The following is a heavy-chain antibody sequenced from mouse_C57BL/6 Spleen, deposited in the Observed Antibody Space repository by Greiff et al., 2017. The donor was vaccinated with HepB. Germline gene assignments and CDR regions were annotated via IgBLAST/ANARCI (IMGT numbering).Heavy chain of an antibody. CDR3: TTNWDVNFDY. Sequence: EVQLQQSGAELVRPGASVKLSCTASGFNIKDDYMHWVKQRPEQGLEWIGWLDPENGDTEYASKFQGKANITADTSYNTAYLPRSSLTSEDTAVYYCTTNWDVNFDYWGQGTTLTVSS. CDR2: LDPENGDT. V-gene: IGHV14-4*01. CDR1: GFNIKDDY. J-gene: IGHJ2*01. D-gene: IGHD4-1*01.